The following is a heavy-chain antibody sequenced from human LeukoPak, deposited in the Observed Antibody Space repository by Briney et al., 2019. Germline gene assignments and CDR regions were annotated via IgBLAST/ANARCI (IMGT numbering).Heavy chain of an antibody. V-gene: IGHV4-39*07. D-gene: IGHD6-19*01. CDR2: IYYSGTT. J-gene: IGHJ4*02. Sequence: PSETLSLTCTVSGGSISSSTYYWAWVRQPPGKGLEWIASIYYSGTTYYNPSLKSRVTISVDTSKNQFSLKLSSVTAADTAVYYCARAAVAGNTGGFDYWGQGTLVTVSS. CDR3: ARAAVAGNTGGFDY. CDR1: GGSISSSTYY.